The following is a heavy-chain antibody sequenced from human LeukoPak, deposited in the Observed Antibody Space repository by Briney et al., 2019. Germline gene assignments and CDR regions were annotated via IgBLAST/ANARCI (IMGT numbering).Heavy chain of an antibody. CDR2: IYYSGST. Sequence: PSQTLSLTCTVSGGSISSGGYYWSWIRQHPGKGLECIGYIYYSGSTYYNPSLKSRVTISVDTSKNQFSLKLSSGTAAGTAVYYCARVDVGDLTDYWGQGTLATVSS. D-gene: IGHD3-16*01. CDR1: GGSISSGGYY. J-gene: IGHJ4*02. CDR3: ARVDVGDLTDY. V-gene: IGHV4-31*03.